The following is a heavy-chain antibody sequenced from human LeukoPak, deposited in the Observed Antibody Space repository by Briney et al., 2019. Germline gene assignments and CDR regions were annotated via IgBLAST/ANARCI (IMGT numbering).Heavy chain of an antibody. Sequence: GGSLRLSCGAPGFSFRSYATSWVRQAPGKGLEWVSTITGGGETTFYADSVKGRFSVSRDNTRNTLSLTMNSLRVEDTALYFCAKDYLGQMVMFDVWGQGTMVTVSS. D-gene: IGHD6-13*01. V-gene: IGHV3-23*01. J-gene: IGHJ3*01. CDR3: AKDYLGQMVMFDV. CDR2: ITGGGETT. CDR1: GFSFRSYA.